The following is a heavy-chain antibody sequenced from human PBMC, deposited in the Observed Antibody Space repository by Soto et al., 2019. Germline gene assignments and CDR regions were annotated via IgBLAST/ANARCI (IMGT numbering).Heavy chain of an antibody. V-gene: IGHV3-48*02. CDR3: ARDLEDSSSWYANGFDP. D-gene: IGHD6-13*01. Sequence: GGSLRLSCAASGFTFSSYSMNWVRQAPGKGLEWVSYISSSSSTIYYADSVKGRFTISRDNAKNSLYLQMNSLRDEDTAVYYCARDLEDSSSWYANGFDPWGQGTLVTVSS. CDR1: GFTFSSYS. CDR2: ISSSSSTI. J-gene: IGHJ5*02.